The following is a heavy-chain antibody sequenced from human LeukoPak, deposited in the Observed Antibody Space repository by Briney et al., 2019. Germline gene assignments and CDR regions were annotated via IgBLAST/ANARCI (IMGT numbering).Heavy chain of an antibody. J-gene: IGHJ4*02. Sequence: GGSLRLSCAASGFAFSSYAMSWVRQAPGKGLEWVSAISGSGGSTYYADSVKGRFTISRDNSKNTLYLQMNSLRAEDTAVYYCAKSYLPLQGIVGATHFDYWGQGTLVTVSS. D-gene: IGHD1-26*01. V-gene: IGHV3-23*01. CDR2: ISGSGGST. CDR1: GFAFSSYA. CDR3: AKSYLPLQGIVGATHFDY.